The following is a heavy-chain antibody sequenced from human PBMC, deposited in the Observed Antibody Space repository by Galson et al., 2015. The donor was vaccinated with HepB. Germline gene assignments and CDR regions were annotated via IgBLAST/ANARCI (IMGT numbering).Heavy chain of an antibody. D-gene: IGHD1-26*01. CDR3: ARGPSAGATRDY. CDR2: INHSGST. CDR1: GGSFSGYY. J-gene: IGHJ4*02. Sequence: TLSLTCAVYGGSFSGYYWSWIRQPPGKGLEWIGEINHSGSTNYNPSLRSRVTISVDTSKTQFSLKLSSVTAADTAVYYCARGPSAGATRDYWCQGTLVTVSS. V-gene: IGHV4-34*01.